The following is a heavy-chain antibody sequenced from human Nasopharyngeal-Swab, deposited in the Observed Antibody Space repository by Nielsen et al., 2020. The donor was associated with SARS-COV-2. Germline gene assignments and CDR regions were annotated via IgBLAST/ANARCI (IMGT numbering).Heavy chain of an antibody. CDR2: ISSSSSYT. Sequence: GGSLRLSCAASGFTFSDYCMSWIRQAPGKGLEWVSYISSSSSYTNYADSVKGRFTISRDNAKNSLYLQMNSLRADDTAVYYCARGSIRGIIISDFDYWGQGTLVTVSS. J-gene: IGHJ4*02. D-gene: IGHD3-10*01. CDR1: GFTFSDYC. V-gene: IGHV3-11*05. CDR3: ARGSIRGIIISDFDY.